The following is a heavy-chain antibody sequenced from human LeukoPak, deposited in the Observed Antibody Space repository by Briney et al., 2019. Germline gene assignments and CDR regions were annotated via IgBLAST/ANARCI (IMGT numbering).Heavy chain of an antibody. CDR1: GFTVSSNY. Sequence: PGGSLRLSCAASGFTVSSNYMSWVRQAPGKGLEWVSVSYSGGSTYYTESVKGRFTISRDNSKNTLYLQMNSPRAEDTAVYYCARDLPFGYWGQGTLVTVSS. J-gene: IGHJ4*02. V-gene: IGHV3-66*01. CDR3: ARDLPFGY. CDR2: SYSGGST.